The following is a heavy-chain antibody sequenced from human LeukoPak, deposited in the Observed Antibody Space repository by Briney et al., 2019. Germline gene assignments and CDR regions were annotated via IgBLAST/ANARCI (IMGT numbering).Heavy chain of an antibody. CDR1: GGTFSSYT. D-gene: IGHD3-3*01. V-gene: IGHV1-69*04. CDR3: ARDSKYYDFWSGYSYNWFDP. Sequence: SVKVSCKASGGTFSSYTISWVRQAPGQGLEWMGRVIPILGIANYAQKFQGRVTITADKSTSTAYMELSSLRSEDTAVYYCARDSKYYDFWSGYSYNWFDPWGQGTLVTVSS. J-gene: IGHJ5*02. CDR2: VIPILGIA.